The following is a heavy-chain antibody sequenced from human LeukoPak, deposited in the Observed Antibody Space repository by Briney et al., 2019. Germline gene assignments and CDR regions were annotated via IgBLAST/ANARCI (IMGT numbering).Heavy chain of an antibody. J-gene: IGHJ4*02. D-gene: IGHD6-19*01. CDR3: ARDLVFPLSEVAAPGYYFDY. V-gene: IGHV3-21*01. CDR2: ISSSSSYI. CDR1: GFTFSSYS. Sequence: KPGGSLRLSCAASGFTFSSYSMNWVRQAPGKGLEWVSSISSSSSYIYYADSVKGRFTISRDNAKNSLYLQMNSLRAEDTAVYYCARDLVFPLSEVAAPGYYFDYWGQGTLVTVSS.